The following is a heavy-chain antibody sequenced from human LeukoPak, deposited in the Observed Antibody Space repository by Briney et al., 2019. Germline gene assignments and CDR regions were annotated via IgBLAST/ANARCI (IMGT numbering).Heavy chain of an antibody. CDR1: GGSISSSSYY. Sequence: PSETLSLTCTVSGGSISSSSYYWSWIRQPPGKGLEWIGYIYYSGSTNYNPSLKSRVTISVDTSKNQFSLKLSSVTAADTAVYYCASQVAALGAYFDYWGQGTLVTVSS. V-gene: IGHV4-61*05. CDR2: IYYSGST. D-gene: IGHD2-15*01. CDR3: ASQVAALGAYFDY. J-gene: IGHJ4*02.